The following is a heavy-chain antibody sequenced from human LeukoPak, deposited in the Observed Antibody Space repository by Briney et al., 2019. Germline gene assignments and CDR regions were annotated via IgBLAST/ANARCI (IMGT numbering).Heavy chain of an antibody. V-gene: IGHV3-30*18. CDR3: AKDDSGYYSHFDY. J-gene: IGHJ4*02. CDR2: ISYDGSNK. D-gene: IGHD3-22*01. Sequence: PGGSLRLSCAASGFTFSSYWITWVRQAPGKGLEWVAVISYDGSNKYYADSVKGRFTISRDNSKNTLYLQMNSLRAEDTAVYYCAKDDSGYYSHFDYWGQGTLVTVSS. CDR1: GFTFSSYW.